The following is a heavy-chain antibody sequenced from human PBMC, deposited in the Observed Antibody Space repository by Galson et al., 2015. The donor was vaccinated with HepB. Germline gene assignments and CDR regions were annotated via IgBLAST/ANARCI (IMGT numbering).Heavy chain of an antibody. CDR3: AKDPYLYSALAGTMAGFDY. Sequence: SLRLSCAASGFTFSNYGMHWVRQAPGKGLEWVAVISYDGSNKYYADSVKGRFTTSRDNSKNTLYLRMNSLRAEDTALYYCAKDPYLYSALAGTMAGFDYWGQGTLVTVSS. D-gene: IGHD6-19*01. CDR2: ISYDGSNK. CDR1: GFTFSNYG. J-gene: IGHJ4*02. V-gene: IGHV3-30*18.